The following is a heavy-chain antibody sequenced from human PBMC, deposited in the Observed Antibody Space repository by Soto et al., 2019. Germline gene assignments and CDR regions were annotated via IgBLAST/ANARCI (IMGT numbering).Heavy chain of an antibody. CDR2: ISHDGRNK. J-gene: IGHJ6*02. Sequence: GGSLRLSCAASGFSFSNYAIHWVRQVAGKGLGWVAVISHDGRNKYYADSVKGRFTISRDNSENTIYVQMNSLRGEDTAVYYCAKDVGXCSGTNCYRAYYDGMDVWGQGTTVTVSS. CDR3: AKDVGXCSGTNCYRAYYDGMDV. V-gene: IGHV3-30*18. CDR1: GFSFSNYA. D-gene: IGHD2-2*01.